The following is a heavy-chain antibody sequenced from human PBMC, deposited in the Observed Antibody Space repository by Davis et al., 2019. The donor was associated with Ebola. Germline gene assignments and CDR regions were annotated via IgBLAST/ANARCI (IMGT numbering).Heavy chain of an antibody. Sequence: GESLKISCAASGFTFSSYSMNWVRQAPGKGLEWVSSISSSSSYIYYADSVKGRFTISRENAKNSLYLQMNSLRAGDTAVYYCARGGPLAVAGTNYYYGMDVWGKGTTVTVSS. CDR3: ARGGPLAVAGTNYYYGMDV. CDR2: ISSSSSYI. J-gene: IGHJ6*04. V-gene: IGHV3-21*01. CDR1: GFTFSSYS. D-gene: IGHD6-19*01.